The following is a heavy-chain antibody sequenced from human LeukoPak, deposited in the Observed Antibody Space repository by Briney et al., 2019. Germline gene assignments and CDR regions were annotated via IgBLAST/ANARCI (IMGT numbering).Heavy chain of an antibody. J-gene: IGHJ4*02. D-gene: IGHD3-22*01. Sequence: ASVKVSCKASGYTFTSYYMHWVRQAPGQGLEWMGRINTNSGDTNSAQKFQGRVTMTRDTSISTAYMELSGLRSDDTAMYYCAREMDSSDYQPLGYWGQGTLVTVSS. CDR2: INTNSGDT. CDR3: AREMDSSDYQPLGY. CDR1: GYTFTSYY. V-gene: IGHV1-2*06.